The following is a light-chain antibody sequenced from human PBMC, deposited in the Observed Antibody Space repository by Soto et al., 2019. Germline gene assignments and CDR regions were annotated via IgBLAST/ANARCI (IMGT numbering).Light chain of an antibody. CDR3: QQYNSYPST. V-gene: IGKV1-5*03. Sequence: DIQMTQSPSTLSASVGDRVTITCRASQSISSWLAWYQQKPGKAPKLLIYKAPSLESGVPSSFSGSGPGTEFTLTISGLQPDDFAPYYCQQYNSYPSTFGQVTKVEIK. J-gene: IGKJ1*01. CDR1: QSISSW. CDR2: KAP.